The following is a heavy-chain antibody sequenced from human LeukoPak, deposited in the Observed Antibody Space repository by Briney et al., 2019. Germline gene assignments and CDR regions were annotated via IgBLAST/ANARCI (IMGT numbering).Heavy chain of an antibody. CDR3: AKDDDWGRFDH. Sequence: GGSLRLSCAASGFSFRSHGMNWVRQAPGKGLEWVSGISPRGDITYYKDSVRGRFTISRDNFKNTVSLQLNSLRAEDTAMYYCAKDDDWGRFDHWGQGTLVTVSS. CDR1: GFSFRSHG. J-gene: IGHJ1*01. D-gene: IGHD3-16*01. V-gene: IGHV3-23*01. CDR2: ISPRGDIT.